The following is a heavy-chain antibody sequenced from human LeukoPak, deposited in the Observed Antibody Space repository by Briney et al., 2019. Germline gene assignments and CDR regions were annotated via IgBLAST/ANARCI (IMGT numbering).Heavy chain of an antibody. D-gene: IGHD2-15*01. Sequence: ASVKVSCKASGFTFTSYDINWVRQAPGQGLEWMGWISAYNGNTNYAQKLQGRVTMTTDTSTSTAYMELRSLRSDDTAVYYCARVSSAPYYYYGMDVWGHGTTVTVSS. CDR2: ISAYNGNT. CDR1: GFTFTSYD. CDR3: ARVSSAPYYYYGMDV. J-gene: IGHJ6*02. V-gene: IGHV1-18*01.